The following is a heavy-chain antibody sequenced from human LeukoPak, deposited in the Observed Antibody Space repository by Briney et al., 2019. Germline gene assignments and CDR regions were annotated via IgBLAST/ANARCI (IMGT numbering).Heavy chain of an antibody. CDR2: IYYSGST. CDR1: GGSISSSSYY. CDR3: ARDYGGNFGGDAFDI. D-gene: IGHD4-23*01. J-gene: IGHJ3*02. Sequence: TPSETLSLTCTVSGGSISSSSYYWGWIRQPPGKGLEWIGSIYYSGSTYYNPSLKSRVTISIDTSKNQFSLKLSSVTAAATAVYYCARDYGGNFGGDAFDIWGQGTMVTVSS. V-gene: IGHV4-39*02.